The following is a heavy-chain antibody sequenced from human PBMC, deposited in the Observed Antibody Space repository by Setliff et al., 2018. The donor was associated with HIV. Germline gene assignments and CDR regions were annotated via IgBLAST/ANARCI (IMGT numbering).Heavy chain of an antibody. Sequence: SETLSLTCTVSGGSISTRTYYWGWVRQPPGKGLEWIGSIYYSGSIYYNPSLKSRVTTSVATSENQISLNLNSATAADTAVYYCARKQWLGAAFDYWGQGTPVTISS. J-gene: IGHJ4*02. D-gene: IGHD6-19*01. CDR3: ARKQWLGAAFDY. CDR1: GGSISTRTYY. CDR2: IYYSGSI. V-gene: IGHV4-39*01.